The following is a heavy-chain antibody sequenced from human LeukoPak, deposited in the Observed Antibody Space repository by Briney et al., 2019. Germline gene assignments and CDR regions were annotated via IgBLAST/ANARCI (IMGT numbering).Heavy chain of an antibody. Sequence: GGSLRLSCAASGFTFDDYAMHWVRQAPGKGLEWVSGISWSSGSIGYADSVKGRFTISRDNAKNSLYLQMNSLRAEDTALYYCAKDIRRGSGSYYGPYFDYWGQGTLVTVSS. CDR2: ISWSSGSI. CDR3: AKDIRRGSGSYYGPYFDY. D-gene: IGHD3-10*01. J-gene: IGHJ4*02. CDR1: GFTFDDYA. V-gene: IGHV3-9*01.